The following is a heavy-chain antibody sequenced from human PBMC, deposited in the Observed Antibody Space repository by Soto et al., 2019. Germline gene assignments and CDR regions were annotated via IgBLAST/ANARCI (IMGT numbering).Heavy chain of an antibody. J-gene: IGHJ1*01. CDR1: GFTFSSYS. CDR2: ISSSSSYI. V-gene: IGHV3-21*01. CDR3: ARSTVAGPKKYFQH. D-gene: IGHD6-19*01. Sequence: GGSLRLSCAASGFTFSSYSMNWVRQAPGKGLEWVSSISSSSSYIYYADSVKGRFTISRDNAKNSLYLQMNSLRAEDTAVYYCARSTVAGPKKYFQHWGQGTLVTVSS.